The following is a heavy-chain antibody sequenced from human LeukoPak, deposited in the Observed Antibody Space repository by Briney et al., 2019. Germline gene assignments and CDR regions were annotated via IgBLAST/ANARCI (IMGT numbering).Heavy chain of an antibody. V-gene: IGHV3-20*04. Sequence: GGSLRPSCAASGFTFDDYGMSWVRQAPGKGLEWVSGINWNGGSTGYADSVKGRFTISRDNAKNSLYLQMNSLRAEDTALYYCARDRHCSSTSCYNDYWGQGTLVTVSS. CDR1: GFTFDDYG. CDR3: ARDRHCSSTSCYNDY. CDR2: INWNGGST. D-gene: IGHD2-2*02. J-gene: IGHJ4*02.